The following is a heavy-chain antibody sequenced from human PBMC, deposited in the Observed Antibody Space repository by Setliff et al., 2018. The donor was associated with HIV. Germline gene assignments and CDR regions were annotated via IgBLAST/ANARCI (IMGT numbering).Heavy chain of an antibody. CDR3: ARVSGYSSGWYAFAPSKAAFDI. V-gene: IGHV1-2*02. Sequence: ASVKVSCKASGYTFTGYYMHWVRQAPGQGLEWMGWINPNSGGTNYAQKFQGRVTMTRDTSISTTYMELSRLRSDDTAVYYCARVSGYSSGWYAFAPSKAAFDIWGQGTMVTVSS. CDR1: GYTFTGYY. D-gene: IGHD6-19*01. J-gene: IGHJ3*02. CDR2: INPNSGGT.